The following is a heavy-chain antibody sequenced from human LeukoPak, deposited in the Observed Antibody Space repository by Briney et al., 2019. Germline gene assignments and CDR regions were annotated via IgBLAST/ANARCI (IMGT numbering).Heavy chain of an antibody. CDR3: ARGSPYHPLGLFDY. Sequence: PSENLSLTCTVSGGSLSTYYWSWIRQPPGKGLEWIGFISYSRSTNYNPSLKSRLTISVDTSKNQFSLKLTSVTAADTAVYYCARGSPYHPLGLFDYWGQGTLVTVSS. D-gene: IGHD3/OR15-3a*01. V-gene: IGHV4-59*01. J-gene: IGHJ4*02. CDR2: ISYSRST. CDR1: GGSLSTYY.